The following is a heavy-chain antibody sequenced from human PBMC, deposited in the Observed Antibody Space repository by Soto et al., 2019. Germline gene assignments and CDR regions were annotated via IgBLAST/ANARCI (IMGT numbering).Heavy chain of an antibody. Sequence: QVQLQESGPGLVKPSQTLSLSCNVYGVSVSSGDYYWSWIRQHAGGGLEWIGYIDRSGSTYYKPSLRGRVIMSVDTSKNQFSLKLRSVIVADTAVYHCARFVRSCSGTTCYTRADVWGQGTTVTVSS. J-gene: IGHJ6*02. CDR2: IDRSGST. CDR3: ARFVRSCSGTTCYTRADV. CDR1: GVSVSSGDYY. D-gene: IGHD2-2*02. V-gene: IGHV4-31*03.